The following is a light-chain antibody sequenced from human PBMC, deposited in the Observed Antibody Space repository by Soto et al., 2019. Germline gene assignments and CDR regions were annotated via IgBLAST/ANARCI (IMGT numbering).Light chain of an antibody. CDR1: TFDVGSSDY. Sequence: QYALTQPASVSGSPGQSITISCAGSTFDVGSSDYVSWYQHRPGEAPLLVMYDVNRRPSGVSDRFSGSKSGNTASLIISGLQAEDEGDYYCSSFPATTHVVFGGGTKLTVL. CDR3: SSFPATTHVV. V-gene: IGLV2-14*03. J-gene: IGLJ2*01. CDR2: DVN.